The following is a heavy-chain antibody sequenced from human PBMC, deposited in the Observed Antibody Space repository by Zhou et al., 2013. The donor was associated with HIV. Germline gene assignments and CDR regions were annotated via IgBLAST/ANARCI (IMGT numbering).Heavy chain of an antibody. J-gene: IGHJ5*02. V-gene: IGHV1-8*02. Sequence: QVQLVQSGAEVKKPGASVKVACKASGYTFSDYDINWVRQATGQGLEWMGWMNPKSGNIAYAQKFQGRVTMTRDTSMSTAYMELRSLRSDDTAVYYCARALVGGPRPPWSTWGQGTLVTVSS. CDR2: MNPKSGNI. CDR1: GYTFSDYD. D-gene: IGHD3-3*01. CDR3: ARALVGGPRPPWST.